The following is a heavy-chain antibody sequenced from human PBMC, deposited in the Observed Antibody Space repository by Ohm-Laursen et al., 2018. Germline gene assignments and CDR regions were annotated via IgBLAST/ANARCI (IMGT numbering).Heavy chain of an antibody. Sequence: SLRLSCAASGFTFSRYDMRWVRQAPGKGLEWVALISNDGSNKYYADSVKGRFTISRDNSKNTLNLQMNSLRTEDTAVYYCAGDPGDADTFDYWGQGTLVTVSS. CDR1: GFTFSRYD. V-gene: IGHV3-30*03. J-gene: IGHJ4*02. D-gene: IGHD2-21*01. CDR2: ISNDGSNK. CDR3: AGDPGDADTFDY.